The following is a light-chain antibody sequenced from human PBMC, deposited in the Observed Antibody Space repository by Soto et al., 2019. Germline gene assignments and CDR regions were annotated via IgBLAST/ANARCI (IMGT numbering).Light chain of an antibody. Sequence: VLTQSPATLSLSPWERATLSCRASLNVNSYLAWYQQKPGQAPRLLIYGASSRATGIPDRFSGTGSETDFTLTISRLEPEDFAVYYCQQYDNSPITFGQGTRLEIK. J-gene: IGKJ5*01. CDR1: LNVNSY. V-gene: IGKV3-20*01. CDR3: QQYDNSPIT. CDR2: GAS.